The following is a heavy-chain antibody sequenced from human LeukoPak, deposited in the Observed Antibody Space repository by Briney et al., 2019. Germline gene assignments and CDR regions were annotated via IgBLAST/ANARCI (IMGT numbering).Heavy chain of an antibody. Sequence: GGSLRLSCAASGFTFSSNYMSWVRQAPGKGLEWVSVIYSSGSTYYADSVKGRFTISRDNSKNTLYLQMNSMRAEDTAVYYCARDHVFGYYYDSSGYSFDYWGQGTLVTVSS. CDR3: ARDHVFGYYYDSSGYSFDY. CDR1: GFTFSSNY. V-gene: IGHV3-66*01. D-gene: IGHD3-22*01. CDR2: IYSSGST. J-gene: IGHJ4*02.